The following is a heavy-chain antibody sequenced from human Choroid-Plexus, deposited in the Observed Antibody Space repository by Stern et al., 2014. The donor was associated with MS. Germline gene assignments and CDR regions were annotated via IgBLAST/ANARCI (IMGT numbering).Heavy chain of an antibody. D-gene: IGHD2/OR15-2a*01. V-gene: IGHV3-30*18. Sequence: VQLVESGGGVVQPGRPLRLSCVASGFTLGSWAMPWVRQAPGRGLEWVAGVSYDGSNKYYADSVKGRFTISRDNSQNTLYMQMSSLRPEDTAVYYCAKDRQYLTYFFDHWGQGSLVTVSS. CDR1: GFTLGSWA. J-gene: IGHJ5*02. CDR2: VSYDGSNK. CDR3: AKDRQYLTYFFDH.